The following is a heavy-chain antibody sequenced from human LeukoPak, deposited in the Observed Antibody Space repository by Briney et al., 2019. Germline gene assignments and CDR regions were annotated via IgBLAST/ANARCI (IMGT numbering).Heavy chain of an antibody. CDR1: GGSINSGAYY. CDR3: ARGGNSYDYVWGSYRVDWVVGFDY. D-gene: IGHD3-16*02. Sequence: SETLSLTCTVSGGSINSGAYYWSWIRQPAGKGLEWIGRMYTSGSTNYNPSLKSRVTISRDTSKNQFSLKLSSVTAADTAVYYCARGGNSYDYVWGSYRVDWVVGFDYWGQGTLVTVSS. V-gene: IGHV4-61*02. J-gene: IGHJ4*02. CDR2: MYTSGST.